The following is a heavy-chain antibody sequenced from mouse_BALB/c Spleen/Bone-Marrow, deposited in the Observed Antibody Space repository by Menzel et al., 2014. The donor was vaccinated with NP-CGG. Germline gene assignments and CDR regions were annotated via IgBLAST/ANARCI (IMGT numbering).Heavy chain of an antibody. J-gene: IGHJ4*01. CDR1: GFTFSDYY. CDR3: ARVLRPHYYAMDY. Sequence: EVQLQQSGGGLVKPGGSLKLSCAASGFTFSDYYMYWVRQTPEKRLEWVATISDAGSYTYYPDSVKGRFTISRDNAKNNLYLQMSSLKSEDTAMYYCARVLRPHYYAMDYWGQGTSVTVSS. CDR2: ISDAGSYT. V-gene: IGHV5-4*02. D-gene: IGHD1-2*01.